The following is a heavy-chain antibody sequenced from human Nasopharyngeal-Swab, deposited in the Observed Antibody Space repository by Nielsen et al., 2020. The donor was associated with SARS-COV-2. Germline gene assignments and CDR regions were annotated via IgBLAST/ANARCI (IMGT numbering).Heavy chain of an antibody. CDR2: VNHSGST. CDR1: GGSLSGSY. V-gene: IGHV4-34*01. Sequence: SQTLSLTCAVHGGSLSGSYWSWIRQSPGKGPEWIGEVNHSGSTNYNPSLKSRVTISVDTSKNQFSLKMRSVTVADTAVYFCANWGHAFDIWGQGTMVTVSS. CDR3: ANWGHAFDI. D-gene: IGHD3-16*01. J-gene: IGHJ3*02.